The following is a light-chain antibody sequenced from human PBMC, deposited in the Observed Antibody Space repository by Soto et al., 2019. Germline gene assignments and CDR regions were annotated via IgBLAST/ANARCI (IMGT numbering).Light chain of an antibody. CDR1: QDISNY. Sequence: DIQMTQSPSSLSASVGDRVTITCQASQDISNYLNWYQQKPRKAPKLLIYDASNLATGVPSRFCGSGSGTEFAFTISSLQSEDIATYYCQQYDNLRWTFGQGTKVEIK. CDR2: DAS. CDR3: QQYDNLRWT. V-gene: IGKV1-33*01. J-gene: IGKJ1*01.